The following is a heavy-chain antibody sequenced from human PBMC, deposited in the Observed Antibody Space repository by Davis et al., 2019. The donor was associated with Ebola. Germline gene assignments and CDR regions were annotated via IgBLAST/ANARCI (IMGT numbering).Heavy chain of an antibody. D-gene: IGHD3-22*01. Sequence: PSETLSPTCAVSGYSMTNGYYWAWIRQPPGKGPEWIGSIYHSGSTYYNSSLKSRATISTSTPKNHFSLKLSSVTAADTAVYYCARGTEHYESSGYSRLFDPWGQGTLVTVSS. CDR2: IYHSGST. CDR1: GYSMTNGYY. J-gene: IGHJ5*02. V-gene: IGHV4-38-2*01. CDR3: ARGTEHYESSGYSRLFDP.